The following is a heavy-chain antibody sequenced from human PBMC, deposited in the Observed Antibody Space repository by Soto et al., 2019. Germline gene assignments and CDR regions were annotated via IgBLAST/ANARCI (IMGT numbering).Heavy chain of an antibody. CDR2: IIPIFGTA. V-gene: IGHV1-69*01. CDR3: ARWGPILGELSGDYYYYGMDV. Sequence: QVQLVQSGAEVKKPGSSVKVSCKASGGTFSSYAISWVRQAPGQGLEWMGGIIPIFGTANYAQKFQGRVTITADESTSTAYMELSSLRSEDTAVYYCARWGPILGELSGDYYYYGMDVWGQGTTVTVSS. J-gene: IGHJ6*02. CDR1: GGTFSSYA. D-gene: IGHD3-16*02.